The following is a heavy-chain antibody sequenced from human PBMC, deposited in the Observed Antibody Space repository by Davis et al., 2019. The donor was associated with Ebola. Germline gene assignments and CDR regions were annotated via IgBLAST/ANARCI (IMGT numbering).Heavy chain of an antibody. CDR1: GFTFSSYG. D-gene: IGHD6-6*01. CDR3: AKDGEQLAGVDY. J-gene: IGHJ4*02. CDR2: ISYDGSNK. Sequence: GESLKISCAASGFTFSSYGMHWVRQAPGKGLEWVAVISYDGSNKYYADSVKGRFTISRDNSKNTLYLQMNSLRAEDTAAYYCAKDGEQLAGVDYWGQGTLVTVSS. V-gene: IGHV3-30*18.